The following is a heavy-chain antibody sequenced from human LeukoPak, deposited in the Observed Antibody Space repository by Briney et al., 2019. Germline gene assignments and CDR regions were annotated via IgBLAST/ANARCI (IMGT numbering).Heavy chain of an antibody. CDR3: AKSIAAGGADAFDI. CDR1: GFTFSSYS. J-gene: IGHJ3*02. D-gene: IGHD6-13*01. CDR2: ISSRSSYI. Sequence: GGSLRLSCAASGFTFSSYSMNWVRQAPGKGLEWVSSISSRSSYIYYADSVKGRFTISRDNSKNTLYLQMNSLRAEDTAIYYCAKSIAAGGADAFDIWGQGTMVTVSS. V-gene: IGHV3-21*04.